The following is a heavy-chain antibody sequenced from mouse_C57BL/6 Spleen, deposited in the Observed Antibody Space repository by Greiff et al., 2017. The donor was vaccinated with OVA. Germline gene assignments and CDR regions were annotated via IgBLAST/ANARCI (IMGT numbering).Heavy chain of an antibody. D-gene: IGHD2-4*01. CDR1: GYTFTDYT. J-gene: IGHJ2*01. Sequence: VQLQQPGPELVKPGASVKIPCKASGYTFTDYTMDWVKQSHGKSLEWIGDINPNNGGTIYNQKFKGKATLTVDKSSSTAYMELRSLTSEDTAVYYCAAKAIYYDYYEYWGQGTTLTVSS. CDR2: INPNNGGT. CDR3: AAKAIYYDYYEY. V-gene: IGHV1-18*01.